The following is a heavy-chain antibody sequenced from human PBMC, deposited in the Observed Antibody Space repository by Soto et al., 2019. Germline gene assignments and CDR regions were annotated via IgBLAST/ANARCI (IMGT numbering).Heavy chain of an antibody. CDR1: GYTFTSYG. D-gene: IGHD1-7*01. Sequence: QVQLVQSGAEVKKPGASVQVSCKASGYTFTSYGISWVRQAPGQVLEWMGWISAYNGNTNYAQKLQGRVTMTTDTSTSTAYMELRSLRSDDTAVYYCARDRWGELPLPGIFDPWGQGTLVTVSS. CDR3: ARDRWGELPLPGIFDP. CDR2: ISAYNGNT. J-gene: IGHJ5*02. V-gene: IGHV1-18*01.